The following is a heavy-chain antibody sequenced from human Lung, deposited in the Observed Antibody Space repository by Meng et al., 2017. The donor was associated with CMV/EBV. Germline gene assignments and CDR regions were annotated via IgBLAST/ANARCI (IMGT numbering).Heavy chain of an antibody. Sequence: QPRVRGSGPGLVKPPEPLSLTCTVSGGSISSNGYYWDWVRQPPGKGLEWIGAIYHSGSTSYNPSLQSRVAMFVDTSKNQFSLMLTSVTATDTAVYYCARRRGGSGRDCWGQGTLVTVSS. CDR3: ARRRGGSGRDC. D-gene: IGHD3-10*01. V-gene: IGHV4-39*01. CDR2: IYHSGST. CDR1: GGSISSNGYY. J-gene: IGHJ4*02.